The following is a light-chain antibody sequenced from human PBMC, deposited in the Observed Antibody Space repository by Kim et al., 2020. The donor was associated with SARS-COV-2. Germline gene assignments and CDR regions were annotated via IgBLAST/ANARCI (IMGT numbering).Light chain of an antibody. CDR2: GSY. V-gene: IGLV1-44*01. Sequence: TNTCHENPTHIGTHTTSLYLRLPETPPKLLIFGSYQRPSRVPYLLSGSLSGTSASLAISSLQSEDEADYYCAAWEESLNGRIFGGETQLTVL. CDR3: AAWEESLNGRI. CDR1: PTHIGTHT. J-gene: IGLJ2*01.